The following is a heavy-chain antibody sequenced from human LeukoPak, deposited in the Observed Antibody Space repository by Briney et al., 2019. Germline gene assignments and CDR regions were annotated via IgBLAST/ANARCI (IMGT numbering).Heavy chain of an antibody. D-gene: IGHD3-10*01. CDR1: GYSISSGYY. V-gene: IGHV4-38-2*02. Sequence: SETLSLTCTVSGYSISSGYYWSWIRQPPGKGLEWIGEINHSGSTNYNPSLRSRVTISVDTSKNQFSLKLSSVTAADTAVYYCARGRGITMVRGPKSRYYYYMDVWGKGTTVTVSS. J-gene: IGHJ6*03. CDR3: ARGRGITMVRGPKSRYYYYMDV. CDR2: INHSGST.